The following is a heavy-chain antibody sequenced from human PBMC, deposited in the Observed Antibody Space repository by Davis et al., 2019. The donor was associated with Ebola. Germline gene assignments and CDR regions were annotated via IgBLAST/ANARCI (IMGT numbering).Heavy chain of an antibody. J-gene: IGHJ4*02. V-gene: IGHV4-59*08. CDR1: GFTVSSNY. D-gene: IGHD5-18*01. Sequence: ESLKISCAASGFTVSSNYMSWIRQPPGKGLECVGYIYYSGSTNYNPSLKSRVTISVDTSKNQFSLKLSSVTAADTAVYYCARIVDTAMVTWGYFDYWGQGTLVTVSS. CDR3: ARIVDTAMVTWGYFDY. CDR2: IYYSGST.